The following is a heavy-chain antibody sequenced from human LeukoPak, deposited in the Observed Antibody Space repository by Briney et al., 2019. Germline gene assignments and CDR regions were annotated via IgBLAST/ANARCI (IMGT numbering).Heavy chain of an antibody. Sequence: GGSLRLSCAATGFSFSTYGFHWVRKAPGKGLEWVTFIRFDGGKKNYADSVKGRFAVSRDNSKNTVYLQMNSLRAEDTAIYYCAKGGDSTGYYSSYYNHMDVWGKGTSVTISS. CDR3: AKGGDSTGYYSSYYNHMDV. V-gene: IGHV3-30*02. D-gene: IGHD3-22*01. J-gene: IGHJ6*03. CDR2: IRFDGGKK. CDR1: GFSFSTYG.